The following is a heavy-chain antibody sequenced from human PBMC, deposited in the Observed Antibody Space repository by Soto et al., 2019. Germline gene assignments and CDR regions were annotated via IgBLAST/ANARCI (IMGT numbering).Heavy chain of an antibody. CDR1: GFTFSSYC. CDR2: INSDGSST. J-gene: IGHJ4*02. D-gene: IGHD6-19*01. V-gene: IGHV3-74*01. Sequence: EVQLVESGGGLVQPGGSLRVSCAASGFTFSSYCMHWVRQAPGKGLVWVSRINSDGSSTSYADSVKGRFTISRDNAKNTLYLQMTSLRDDETAIYYCARSGAVAGLHYWGQGTLVTVSS. CDR3: ARSGAVAGLHY.